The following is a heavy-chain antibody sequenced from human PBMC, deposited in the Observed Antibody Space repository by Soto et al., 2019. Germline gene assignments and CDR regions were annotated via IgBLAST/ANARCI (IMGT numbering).Heavy chain of an antibody. V-gene: IGHV3-48*01. CDR3: ARSRLYGSGPDYFDY. CDR1: GFTFSSYS. Sequence: GGSLRLSCAASGFTFSSYSMNWVRQAPGKGLEWVSYISSSSSTIYYADSVKGRFTISRDNAKNSLYLQMNSLRAEDTAVYYCARSRLYGSGPDYFDYWGQGTLVTVSS. D-gene: IGHD3-10*01. J-gene: IGHJ4*02. CDR2: ISSSSSTI.